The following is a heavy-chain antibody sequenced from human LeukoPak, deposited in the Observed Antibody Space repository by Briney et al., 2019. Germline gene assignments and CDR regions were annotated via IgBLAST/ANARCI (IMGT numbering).Heavy chain of an antibody. CDR1: GFTFSSYS. Sequence: PGGALTLFCAASGFTFSSYSMIWVRRARGKGMKWVSSISSSSSYIYYADSVKGRFTISRDNAKNSLYLQMNSLRAEDTAVYYCARVVGGDSSGYYLGIDYWGQGTLVTVSS. CDR3: ARVVGGDSSGYYLGIDY. V-gene: IGHV3-21*01. CDR2: ISSSSSYI. D-gene: IGHD3-22*01. J-gene: IGHJ4*02.